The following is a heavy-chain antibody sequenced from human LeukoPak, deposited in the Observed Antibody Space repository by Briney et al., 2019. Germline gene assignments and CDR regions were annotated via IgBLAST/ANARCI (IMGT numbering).Heavy chain of an antibody. CDR2: ISYDGSNK. J-gene: IGHJ4*01. CDR1: GFTFSSYA. Sequence: GGSLRPSCAASGFTFSSYAMHWVRQAPGKGLEWVAVISYDGSNKYYADSVKGRFTISRDNSKNTLYLQMNSLRAEDTAVYYCARRGSEAYFDYWGQGTLVTVSS. D-gene: IGHD2-15*01. V-gene: IGHV3-30-3*01. CDR3: ARRGSEAYFDY.